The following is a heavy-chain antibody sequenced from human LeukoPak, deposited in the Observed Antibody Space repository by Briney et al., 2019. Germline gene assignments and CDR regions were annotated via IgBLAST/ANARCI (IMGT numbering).Heavy chain of an antibody. J-gene: IGHJ4*02. V-gene: IGHV4-59*08. D-gene: IGHD3-10*01. CDR1: GASISSDY. CDR2: IYYSGST. CDR3: ARYGSSGNLDY. Sequence: SETLSLTCIVSGASISSDYWSWIRQPPGKGLEWIGYIYYSGSTSYNPSLKSRVTISVDTSKNQFSLKLSSVAAADTAVYYCARYGSSGNLDYWGQGTLVTVSS.